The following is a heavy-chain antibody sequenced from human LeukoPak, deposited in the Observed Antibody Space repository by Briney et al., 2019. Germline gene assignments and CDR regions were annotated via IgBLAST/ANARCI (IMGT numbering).Heavy chain of an antibody. D-gene: IGHD6-19*01. V-gene: IGHV1-46*01. CDR2: INPSGGST. CDR3: ARSGMAVAATPWD. Sequence: ASVKVSCKASGYTFTGYYMHWVRQAPGQGLEWMGIINPSGGSTSYAQKFQGRVTMTRDTSTSTVYMELSSLRSEDTAVYYCARSGMAVAATPWDWGQGTLVTVSS. CDR1: GYTFTGYY. J-gene: IGHJ1*01.